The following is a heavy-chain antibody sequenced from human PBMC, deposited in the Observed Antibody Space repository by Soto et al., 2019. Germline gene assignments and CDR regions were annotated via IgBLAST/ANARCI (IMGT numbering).Heavy chain of an antibody. J-gene: IGHJ5*02. D-gene: IGHD1-26*01. CDR3: ARRTVGATYVWWFDP. V-gene: IGHV3-21*01. CDR1: GFTFSSYS. Sequence: EVQLVESGGGLVKPGGSLRLSCAASGFTFSSYSMNWVRQAPGKGLEWVSSISSSSIYIYYADSVKGRFTISRDNAKNSLYLQMNSLRAEDTAVYYCARRTVGATYVWWFDPWGQGTLVTVSS. CDR2: ISSSSIYI.